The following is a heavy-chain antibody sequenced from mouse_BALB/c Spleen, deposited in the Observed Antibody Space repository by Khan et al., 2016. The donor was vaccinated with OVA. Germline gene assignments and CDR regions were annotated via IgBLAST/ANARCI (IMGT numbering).Heavy chain of an antibody. CDR3: VRHAGGSSYYALDY. CDR2: IRYKSTNYAT. J-gene: IGHJ4*01. CDR1: GFTLNTYA. Sequence: EVQLVESGGGLVQPKGSLKLSCAASGFTLNTYAMNWVRQAPGKGLEWVARIRYKSTNYATYYAESVKDRFTISRDDSQSMFYLHMSNLKTEDTAMYYCVRHAGGSSYYALDYWGQGTSVTVSS. V-gene: IGHV10-1*02. D-gene: IGHD1-1*01.